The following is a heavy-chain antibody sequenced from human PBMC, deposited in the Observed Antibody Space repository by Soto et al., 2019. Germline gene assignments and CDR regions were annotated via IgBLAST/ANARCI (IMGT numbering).Heavy chain of an antibody. CDR2: IGPDGSNI. CDR1: GFIFISHW. J-gene: IGHJ4*02. CDR3: VRDSNWSYDY. V-gene: IGHV3-74*01. D-gene: IGHD4-4*01. Sequence: LRLSFAASGFIFISHWIHWVRQAPGKGLVWVSHIGPDGSNIRDADSVQGRFTISRDNARNTLYLQMNSLRDEDTAMYYCVRDSNWSYDYWGQGILVTVSS.